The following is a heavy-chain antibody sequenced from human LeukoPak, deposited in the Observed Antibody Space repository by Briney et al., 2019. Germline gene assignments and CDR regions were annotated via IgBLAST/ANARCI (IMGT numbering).Heavy chain of an antibody. J-gene: IGHJ4*02. V-gene: IGHV3-23*01. Sequence: PGGSLRLSCAASGFIFSSYAMSWVRQAPGKGLERVSGISGSGGTTYYADSVKGRFTISRDNSKNTLYLQMNSLRAEDTAVYYCATSGVEWELLPHDYWGQGTLVTVSS. CDR1: GFIFSSYA. CDR2: ISGSGGTT. D-gene: IGHD1-26*01. CDR3: ATSGVEWELLPHDY.